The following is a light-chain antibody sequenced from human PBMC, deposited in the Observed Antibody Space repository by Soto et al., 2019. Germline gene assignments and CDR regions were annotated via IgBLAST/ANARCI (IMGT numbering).Light chain of an antibody. V-gene: IGKV1-27*01. CDR2: EAS. J-gene: IGKJ1*01. CDR3: QKYNSAPRT. CDR1: QGISNY. Sequence: DVHMSQSPSYLSASVGDRVTITCRASQGISNYLAWYQQKPGRVPKLLIYEASTSQSGVPSRFSGSGSGTDFTLTISSLQPEDVATYYCQKYNSAPRTFGQGTKVDIK.